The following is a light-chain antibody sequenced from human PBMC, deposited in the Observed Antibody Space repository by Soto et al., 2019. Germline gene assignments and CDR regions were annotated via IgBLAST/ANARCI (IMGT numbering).Light chain of an antibody. Sequence: DIQMTQSPSSLSASMGARFSITCRASQSIGTDLNWYQQKPGKAPKLLIYGASTLQGGVPSRFSGSVSGTEFTLTISSLQPGDLATYFCQQTYSTPWTFGQGTKVDIK. V-gene: IGKV1-39*01. CDR3: QQTYSTPWT. CDR2: GAS. CDR1: QSIGTD. J-gene: IGKJ1*01.